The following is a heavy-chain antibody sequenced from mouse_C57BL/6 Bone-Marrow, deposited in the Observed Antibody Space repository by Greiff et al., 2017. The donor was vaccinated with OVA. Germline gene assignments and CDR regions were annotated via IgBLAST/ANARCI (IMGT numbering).Heavy chain of an antibody. V-gene: IGHV14-4*01. CDR1: GFNITDYY. CDR2: INPENGDT. CDR3: TTVDGYYTAWFAY. D-gene: IGHD2-3*01. Sequence: EVQLQQSGAELVRPGASVKLSCTASGFNITDYYMHWVKQRPEQGLEWIGCINPENGDTEYASKFQGKATITADTSSSTAYLQLSSLTSEDTAVYYCTTVDGYYTAWFAYWGQGTLVTVSA. J-gene: IGHJ3*01.